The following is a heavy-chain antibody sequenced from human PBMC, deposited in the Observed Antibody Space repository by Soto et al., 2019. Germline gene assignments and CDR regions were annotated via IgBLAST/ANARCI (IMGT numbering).Heavy chain of an antibody. Sequence: GGSLRLSCAASGFIFSNYWMSWVRQAPGKGLEWVANIKQDGSEKYYVDSVEGRFTLSRDNAKNSLYLQMSSLRAEDTAVYFCARVAYTYGWILDNWGQGTLVTVSS. CDR3: ARVAYTYGWILDN. D-gene: IGHD6-19*01. V-gene: IGHV3-7*01. CDR1: GFIFSNYW. CDR2: IKQDGSEK. J-gene: IGHJ4*01.